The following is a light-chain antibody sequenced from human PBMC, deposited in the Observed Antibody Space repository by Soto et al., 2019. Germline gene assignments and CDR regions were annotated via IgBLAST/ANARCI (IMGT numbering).Light chain of an antibody. Sequence: NFMLTQPHSVSVSPGKTVTISCTRSNGSIASNYVQWYLQRPGTSPTTVIFEDNHRPSGVPARFSASIDSSSNSASLTISGLTTEDEADYYCQSYDSSNHWVFGGGTKLTVL. CDR1: NGSIASNY. CDR2: EDN. J-gene: IGLJ3*02. V-gene: IGLV6-57*01. CDR3: QSYDSSNHWV.